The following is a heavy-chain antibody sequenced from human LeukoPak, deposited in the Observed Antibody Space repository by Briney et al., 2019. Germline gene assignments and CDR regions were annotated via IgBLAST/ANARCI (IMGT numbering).Heavy chain of an antibody. CDR3: ARHVMAWSRDPYYFDY. CDR1: GGSFSGYY. V-gene: IGHV4-34*01. CDR2: INHSGGT. J-gene: IGHJ4*02. D-gene: IGHD3-3*01. Sequence: SETLSLTCAVYGGSFSGYYWSWIRQPPGKGLEWIGEINHSGGTNYNPSLKSRVTISVDTSKNQFSLKLSSVTAADTAVYYCARHVMAWSRDPYYFDYWGQGTLVTVSS.